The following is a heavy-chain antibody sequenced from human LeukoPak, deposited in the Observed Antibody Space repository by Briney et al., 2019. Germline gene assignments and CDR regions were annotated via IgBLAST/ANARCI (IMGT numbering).Heavy chain of an antibody. D-gene: IGHD3-3*01. V-gene: IGHV4-59*08. Sequence: PSETLSLTCTVSGGSISSYYWSWIRQPPGKGLEWIGYIYYSGSTNYNPSLKSRVTISVDTSKNQFSLKLSSVTAADTAVYYCARASYDFWSGYYAVPRPYYMDVWGKGTTVTVSS. CDR1: GGSISSYY. CDR2: IYYSGST. J-gene: IGHJ6*03. CDR3: ARASYDFWSGYYAVPRPYYMDV.